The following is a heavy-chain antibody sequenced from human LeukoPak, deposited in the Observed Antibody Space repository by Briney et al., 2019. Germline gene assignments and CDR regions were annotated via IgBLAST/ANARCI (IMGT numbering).Heavy chain of an antibody. D-gene: IGHD2-2*01. CDR3: ARGDCRSSSCSSSF. CDR1: GFTFSSYS. Sequence: GGSLRLSCAASGFTFSSYSMNWVRQAPGKGLEWVSYISGSSSTIYYADSVKGRFTISRDNVKNSLHLQMNSLRVEDTAVYYCARGDCRSSSCSSSFWGQGTLVTVGS. CDR2: ISGSSSTI. J-gene: IGHJ4*02. V-gene: IGHV3-48*01.